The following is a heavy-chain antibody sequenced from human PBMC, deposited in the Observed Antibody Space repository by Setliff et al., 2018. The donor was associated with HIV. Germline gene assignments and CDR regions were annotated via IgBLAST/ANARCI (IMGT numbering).Heavy chain of an antibody. J-gene: IGHJ4*02. Sequence: ASVKVSCKVSGYTLTELSMHWVRQAPGQGLEWMGGFDPEDGETIYAQKFQGRVTMTEDTSTDTAYMELSSLRSEDTAVYYCATATIWASSSWSHSFDYWGQGALFTVSS. CDR1: GYTLTELS. V-gene: IGHV1-24*01. D-gene: IGHD6-13*01. CDR3: ATATIWASSSWSHSFDY. CDR2: FDPEDGET.